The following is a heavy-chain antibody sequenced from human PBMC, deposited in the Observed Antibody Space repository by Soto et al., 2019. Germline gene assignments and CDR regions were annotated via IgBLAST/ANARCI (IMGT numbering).Heavy chain of an antibody. CDR2: IYYSGST. CDR1: GGSISSSSYY. J-gene: IGHJ3*02. D-gene: IGHD3-10*01. V-gene: IGHV4-39*01. CDR3: ITMVRGVIKAFDI. Sequence: PSETLSLTCPVSGGSISSSSYYWGWIRQPPGKGLEWIGSIYYSGSTYYNPSLKSRVTISVDTSKNQFSLKLSSVTAADTAVYYCITMVRGVIKAFDIWGQGTMVTVSS.